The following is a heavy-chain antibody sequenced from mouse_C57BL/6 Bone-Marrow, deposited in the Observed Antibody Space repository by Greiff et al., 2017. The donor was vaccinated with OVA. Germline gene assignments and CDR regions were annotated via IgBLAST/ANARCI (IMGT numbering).Heavy chain of an antibody. D-gene: IGHD2-2*01. CDR2: IYPRSGNT. CDR1: GYTFTSYG. CDR3: ASPLYYGYPYYAMDY. Sequence: QVQLKESGAELARPGASVKLSCKASGYTFTSYGISWVKQRTGQGLEWIGEIYPRSGNTYYNEKFKGKATLTADKSSSTAYMELRSLTSEDSAVYFCASPLYYGYPYYAMDYWGQGTSVTVSS. V-gene: IGHV1-81*01. J-gene: IGHJ4*01.